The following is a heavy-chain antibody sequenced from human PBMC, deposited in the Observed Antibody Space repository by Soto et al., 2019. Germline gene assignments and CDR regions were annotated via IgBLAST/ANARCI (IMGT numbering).Heavy chain of an antibody. J-gene: IGHJ3*02. Sequence: PSETLSLTCTVSGGSISSYYWSWIRQPPGKGLEWIGYIYYSGSTNYNPSLKSLVTISVDTSKNQFSLKLSSVTAADTAVYYCARHVGFYDFWSGYYFAFDIWGQGTMVTVSS. CDR3: ARHVGFYDFWSGYYFAFDI. D-gene: IGHD3-3*01. V-gene: IGHV4-59*08. CDR2: IYYSGST. CDR1: GGSISSYY.